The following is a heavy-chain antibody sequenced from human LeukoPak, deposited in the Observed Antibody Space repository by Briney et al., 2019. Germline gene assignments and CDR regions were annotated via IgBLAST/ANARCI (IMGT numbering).Heavy chain of an antibody. CDR3: ASGPAVYYYYYMDV. D-gene: IGHD6-19*01. V-gene: IGHV4-59*10. CDR1: GGSFSGYY. Sequence: KPSETLSLTCAVYGGSFSGYYWSWIRQPAGKGLEWIGRIYTSGSTNYNPSLKSRVTISVDTSKNQFSLKLSSVTAADTAVYYCASGPAVYYYYYMDVWGKGTTVTVSS. J-gene: IGHJ6*03. CDR2: IYTSGST.